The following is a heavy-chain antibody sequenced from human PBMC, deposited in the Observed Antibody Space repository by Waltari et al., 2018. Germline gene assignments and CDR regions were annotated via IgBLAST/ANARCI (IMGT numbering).Heavy chain of an antibody. CDR3: VRACNLGYYCDY. Sequence: QLQRVQSGAEVRRPGYSGRVSCKASGGTFISYDMSWVRLAPRQGLEWMGGIFPTSGTANYAQTIQGRVTITADESTSRAYMELSSIISEDTAVYDGVRACNLGYYCDYWGQGTLVTVSS. CDR1: GGTFISYD. V-gene: IGHV1-69*13. D-gene: IGHD2-15*01. CDR2: IFPTSGTA. J-gene: IGHJ4*02.